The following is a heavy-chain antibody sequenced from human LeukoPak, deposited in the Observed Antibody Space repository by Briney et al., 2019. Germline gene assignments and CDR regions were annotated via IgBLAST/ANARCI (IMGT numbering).Heavy chain of an antibody. D-gene: IGHD2-2*01. CDR1: GYTFTSYG. CDR3: ARRGMPRDFDY. V-gene: IGHV1-18*01. Sequence: ASVKVSCKASGYTFTSYGISWVRQAPGQGLEWMGWISAYNGNTNYAQTLQGRVTITTDTSTSTAYMELRRLRSDDTAVYYCARRGMPRDFDYWGQGTLVTVSS. J-gene: IGHJ4*02. CDR2: ISAYNGNT.